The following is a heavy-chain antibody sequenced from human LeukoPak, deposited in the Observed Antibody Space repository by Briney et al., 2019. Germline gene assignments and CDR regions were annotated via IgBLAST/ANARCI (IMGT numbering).Heavy chain of an antibody. D-gene: IGHD3-16*01. CDR2: IYPGDSDT. CDR3: ARLSRTVWARGVMPHRCFFDY. V-gene: IGHV5-51*01. Sequence: GESMKISCQGSGYSFTNYWIGCVRQMPGKGLEWMGIIYPGDSDTKYSPSFQGQVSISADQSIRTAYLQWSSLKASDTAMYYCARLSRTVWARGVMPHRCFFDYWGQGTLVTVSS. J-gene: IGHJ4*02. CDR1: GYSFTNYW.